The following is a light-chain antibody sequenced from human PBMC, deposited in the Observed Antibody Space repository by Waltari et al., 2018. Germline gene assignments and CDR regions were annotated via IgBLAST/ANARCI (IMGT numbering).Light chain of an antibody. CDR1: QSVLYSSNNNNY. CDR3: QQYYSTPYS. Sequence: EIVLTQAPHALSVSVGETTNLNFKSNQSVLYSSNNNNYLAWYQQKPGQPPKLLIYWASTRESGVPDRFSGSGSGTDFTLTISSLQAEDVAVYYCQQYYSTPYSFGQGTKLEIK. CDR2: WAS. J-gene: IGKJ2*03. V-gene: IGKV4-1*01.